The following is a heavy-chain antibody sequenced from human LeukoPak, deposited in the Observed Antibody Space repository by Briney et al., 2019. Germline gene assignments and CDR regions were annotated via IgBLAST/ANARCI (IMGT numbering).Heavy chain of an antibody. D-gene: IGHD3-10*01. V-gene: IGHV1-18*01. J-gene: IGHJ4*02. CDR2: ISAYNGNT. CDR1: GYTFTTYG. CDR3: ARDRQSMGGTSRGSGY. Sequence: ASVKLCCKAAGYTFTTYGISWGRRAPGQGLEWRGWISAYNGNTNNAQKLQGRVTMTTDTSTSTAKLELRSLRSDDKAVYYCARDRQSMGGTSRGSGYWGQGTLVTVSS.